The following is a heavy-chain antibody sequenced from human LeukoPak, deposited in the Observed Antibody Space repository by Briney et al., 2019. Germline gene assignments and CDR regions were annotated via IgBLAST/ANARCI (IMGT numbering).Heavy chain of an antibody. J-gene: IGHJ5*02. CDR3: ARVGGYCTGTSCYSWFDP. Sequence: PSETLSLTCSVSGYSISNYYWSWIRQPAGKGLEWSGRVYTSGSTDYNPSLRSRVTMSVDTSKNHFFLELRSVTAADTAVYYCARVGGYCTGTSCYSWFDPLGQGTLVTVSS. D-gene: IGHD2-2*02. CDR2: VYTSGST. V-gene: IGHV4-4*07. CDR1: GYSISNYY.